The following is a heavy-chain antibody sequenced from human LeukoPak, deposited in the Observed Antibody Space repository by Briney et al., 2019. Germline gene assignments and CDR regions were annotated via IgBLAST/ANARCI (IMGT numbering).Heavy chain of an antibody. CDR3: ARHVWSSSGSEAFDI. D-gene: IGHD2-15*01. CDR1: GGSISSSTYY. J-gene: IGHJ3*02. Sequence: SETLSLTCTVSGGSISSSTYYWGWIRQPPGEGLEWIGSIYYSGSTYYNPSLKSRVTISVDTSKNQFSLKLSSVTAADTAVYYCARHVWSSSGSEAFDIWGQGTMVTVSS. CDR2: IYYSGST. V-gene: IGHV4-39*01.